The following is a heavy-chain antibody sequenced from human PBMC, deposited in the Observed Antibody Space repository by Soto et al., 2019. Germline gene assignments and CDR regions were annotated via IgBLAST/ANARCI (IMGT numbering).Heavy chain of an antibody. V-gene: IGHV4-30-4*01. CDR1: GGSITSGDYY. J-gene: IGHJ4*02. D-gene: IGHD3-10*01. CDR3: ARDYASGSGPEY. CDR2: IYYSGTT. Sequence: PSETLSLTCTVSGGSITSGDYYWSWIRQPPGKGLGWIGYIYYSGTTYYSPSLKSRVTISADRSRNQFSLKLNSVTAADTAVYYCARDYASGSGPEYWGQGTLVTVSS.